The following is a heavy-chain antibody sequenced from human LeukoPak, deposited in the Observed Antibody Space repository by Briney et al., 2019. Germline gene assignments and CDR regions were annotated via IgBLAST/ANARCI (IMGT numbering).Heavy chain of an antibody. V-gene: IGHV3-48*02. CDR3: ARERGYSYGYSDY. J-gene: IGHJ4*02. CDR1: GFTFSRYS. Sequence: GGSLRLSCAASGFTFSRYSMNWVRQAPGKGLEWVSYISSSSSTIYDADSVKGRFTISRDNAKNSLYLQMNSLRDEDTAVYYCARERGYSYGYSDYWGQGTLVTVSS. D-gene: IGHD5-18*01. CDR2: ISSSSSTI.